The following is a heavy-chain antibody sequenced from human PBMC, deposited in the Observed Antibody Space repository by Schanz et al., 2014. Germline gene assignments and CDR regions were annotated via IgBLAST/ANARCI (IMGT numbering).Heavy chain of an antibody. V-gene: IGHV3-23*01. CDR1: GFTFNSYA. Sequence: DVQLLESGGGLVQPGGSLRLSCAASGFTFNSYAMTWVRQAPGKGLEWVSSISHSGGSKYYADSVKGRFTISRDNSENTLYLQMNSLSADDTAVFYCAKGMGYCSGGTCYDCYYYGLDVWGHGTTXTVSS. CDR2: ISHSGGSK. CDR3: AKGMGYCSGGTCYDCYYYGLDV. J-gene: IGHJ6*02. D-gene: IGHD2-15*01.